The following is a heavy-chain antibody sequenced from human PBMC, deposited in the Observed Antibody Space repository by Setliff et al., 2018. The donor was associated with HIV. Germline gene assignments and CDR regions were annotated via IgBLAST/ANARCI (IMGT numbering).Heavy chain of an antibody. CDR3: ARGQGWYNWNDQAFDI. CDR1: GYTFSGYY. D-gene: IGHD1-1*01. Sequence: GASVKVSCKASGYTFSGYYIHWVRQAPGQGLEWMGWINPNSGGTNYAQKFQGRVTMTRDTSISTAYLELSRLRSDDTAVYYCARGQGWYNWNDQAFDIWGQGTMVTVSS. CDR2: INPNSGGT. V-gene: IGHV1-2*02. J-gene: IGHJ3*02.